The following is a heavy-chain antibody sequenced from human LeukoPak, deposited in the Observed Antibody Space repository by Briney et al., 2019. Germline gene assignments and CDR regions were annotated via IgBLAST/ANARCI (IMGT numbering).Heavy chain of an antibody. V-gene: IGHV3-30*03. Sequence: GGSLRLSCAASGFTFSSYGMHWVRQAPGKGLEWVAVISYDGSNKYYADSVKGRFTISRDNSKNTLYLQMNSLRAEDTAVYYCAHIAGGATRGPFDYWGQGTLVTVSS. D-gene: IGHD1-26*01. CDR3: AHIAGGATRGPFDY. CDR2: ISYDGSNK. J-gene: IGHJ4*02. CDR1: GFTFSSYG.